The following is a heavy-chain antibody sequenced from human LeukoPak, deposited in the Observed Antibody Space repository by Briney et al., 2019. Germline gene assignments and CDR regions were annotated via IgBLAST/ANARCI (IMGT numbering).Heavy chain of an antibody. Sequence: GASVKVSCKASGYTFTSYGISWVRQAPGQGLEWMGWISAYNGNTNYAQNLQGRVTMTTDTSTSTAYMDLRSLRSDDTAMYYCARSQYGSGSYSPFDYWGQGTLVTVSS. CDR3: ARSQYGSGSYSPFDY. CDR2: ISAYNGNT. V-gene: IGHV1-18*01. J-gene: IGHJ4*02. D-gene: IGHD3-10*01. CDR1: GYTFTSYG.